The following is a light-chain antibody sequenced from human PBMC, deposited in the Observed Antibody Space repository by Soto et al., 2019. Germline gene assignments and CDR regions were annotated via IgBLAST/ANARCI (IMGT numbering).Light chain of an antibody. J-gene: IGLJ1*01. V-gene: IGLV2-14*01. CDR2: EVS. CDR1: SSDVGGYNY. Sequence: QSVLTQPASMSGSPGQSITISCTGTSSDVGGYNYVSWYQQHPGKAPKLMIYEVSNRPSGVSNRFSGSKSGNTASLTISGLQPEDEADYHCSSYSSGSTLYVFGSGTKVTVL. CDR3: SSYSSGSTLYV.